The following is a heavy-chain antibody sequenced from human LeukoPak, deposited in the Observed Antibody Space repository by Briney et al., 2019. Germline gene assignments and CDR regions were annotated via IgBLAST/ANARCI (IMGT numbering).Heavy chain of an antibody. CDR2: INHSGST. CDR1: GGSFSGYY. CDR3: ARGRFITRDEKYSGYDPADY. Sequence: SSETLSLTCAVYGGSFSGYYWSWLRQPPGKGLEWIGVINHSGSTNYNPSLKSRVTISVDTSKNQFSLKLSSVTAADTAVYYCARGRFITRDEKYSGYDPADYGGQGTLVTVSS. D-gene: IGHD5-12*01. V-gene: IGHV4-34*01. J-gene: IGHJ4*02.